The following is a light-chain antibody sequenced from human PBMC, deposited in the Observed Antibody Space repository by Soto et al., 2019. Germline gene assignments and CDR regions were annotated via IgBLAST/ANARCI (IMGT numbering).Light chain of an antibody. CDR3: QQYNKWPLT. CDR2: GAS. Sequence: EIVMTQSPATLSVSPGEIATLSCRASQSVIIDLAWYQQTPGQAPRLLIYGASTRATGIPVRFSGSASGTEFTLTISSLQSEDFTVYYCQQYNKWPLTFGQGTKVDIK. CDR1: QSVIID. V-gene: IGKV3-15*01. J-gene: IGKJ1*01.